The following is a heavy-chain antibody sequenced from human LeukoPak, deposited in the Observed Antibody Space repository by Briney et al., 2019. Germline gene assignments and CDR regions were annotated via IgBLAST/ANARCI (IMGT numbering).Heavy chain of an antibody. V-gene: IGHV3-30*02. J-gene: IGHJ4*02. CDR2: IRYDGSNK. CDR1: GFTFSSYG. D-gene: IGHD2-2*01. Sequence: GGSLRLSCAASGFTFSSYGMHWVRQAPGKGLEWVAFIRYDGSNKYYADSVKGRFTISRDNSKNTLYLQMNSLRAEDTAVYYCAKDSGYCSSTSCYADELESPSLDYWGQGTLVTVSS. CDR3: AKDSGYCSSTSCYADELESPSLDY.